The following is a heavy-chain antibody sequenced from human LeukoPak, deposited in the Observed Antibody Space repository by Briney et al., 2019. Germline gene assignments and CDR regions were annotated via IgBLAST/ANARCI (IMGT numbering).Heavy chain of an antibody. CDR3: ARDRYSSGWFDYYYYYGMDV. CDR2: INPSGST. V-gene: IGHV4-34*01. Sequence: SETLSLTCAVYGGSFSGYYWSWIRQPPGKGLEWIGEINPSGSTNYNPSLKSRVTISVDTSKNQFSLKLSSVTAADTAVYYCARDRYSSGWFDYYYYYGMDVWGQGTTVTVSS. CDR1: GGSFSGYY. J-gene: IGHJ6*02. D-gene: IGHD6-19*01.